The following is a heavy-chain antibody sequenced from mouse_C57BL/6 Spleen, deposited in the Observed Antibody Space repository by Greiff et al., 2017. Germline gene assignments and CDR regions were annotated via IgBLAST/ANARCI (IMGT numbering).Heavy chain of an antibody. CDR1: GYAFSSSW. CDR2: IYPGDGDT. J-gene: IGHJ1*03. V-gene: IGHV1-82*01. D-gene: IGHD2-3*01. Sequence: VQLQQSGPELVKPGASVKISCKASGYAFSSSWMNWVKQRPGKGLEWIGRIYPGDGDTNYNGKFKGKATLTADKSSSTAYMQLSSLTSEDSAVYVCARMEYDYWDFDVWGTGTTVTVSS. CDR3: ARMEYDYWDFDV.